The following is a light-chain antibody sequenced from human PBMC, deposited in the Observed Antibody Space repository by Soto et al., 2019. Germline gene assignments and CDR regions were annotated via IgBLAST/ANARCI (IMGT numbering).Light chain of an antibody. V-gene: IGLV2-23*01. CDR2: KGT. Sequence: QSALAQPASVSGSPGQSITISCTGTSDDVGAYNSVSWYQQLPHKAPQVILYKGTQRPSGVSSRFSGSTSGNAASLTSSGLQADDEADYFCCSSAPESTYVFGTGPKVTVL. CDR1: SDDVGAYNS. J-gene: IGLJ1*01. CDR3: CSSAPESTYV.